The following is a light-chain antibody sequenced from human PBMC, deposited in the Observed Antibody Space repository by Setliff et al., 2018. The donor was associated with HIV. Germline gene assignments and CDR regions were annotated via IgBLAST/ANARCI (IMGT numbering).Light chain of an antibody. CDR2: DVS. J-gene: IGLJ1*01. CDR1: SSDVGGYDF. CDR3: ASYRSPATYV. V-gene: IGLV2-14*03. Sequence: QSVLAQPASVSGSPGQSITISCIGTSSDVGGYDFVSWYQQRPGKAPKLIIFDVSERPSGVSHRFSGSKSGNTASLTISGLQTEDEADYFCASYRSPATYVFGMGTKGTVL.